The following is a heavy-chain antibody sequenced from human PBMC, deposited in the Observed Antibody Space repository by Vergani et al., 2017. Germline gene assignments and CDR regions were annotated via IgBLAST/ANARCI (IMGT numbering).Heavy chain of an antibody. Sequence: EVQLLESGGGLVQPGGSLRLSCAASGFTFSSYAMSWVRQAPGKGLEWVSALSGSGGSTYYADSVKGRFTIPRDNSKNTLYLQMNSLRAEDTAVYYCAKTSSIAAAGLQFDCWGQGTLVTVSS. CDR2: LSGSGGST. D-gene: IGHD6-13*01. CDR1: GFTFSSYA. V-gene: IGHV3-23*01. J-gene: IGHJ4*02. CDR3: AKTSSIAAAGLQFDC.